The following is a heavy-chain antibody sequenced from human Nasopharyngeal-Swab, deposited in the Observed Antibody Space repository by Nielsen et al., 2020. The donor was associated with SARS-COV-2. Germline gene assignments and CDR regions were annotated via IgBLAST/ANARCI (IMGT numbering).Heavy chain of an antibody. Sequence: SETLSLTCAVYGGSFSGYYWSWIRQPPGKGQEWIGEINHSGSTNYNPSLKSRVTISVDTSKNQFSLKLSSVTAADTAVYYCAQTYCGGDCYSWGQGTLVTVSS. D-gene: IGHD2-21*02. CDR3: AQTYCGGDCYS. V-gene: IGHV4-34*01. J-gene: IGHJ4*02. CDR2: INHSGST. CDR1: GGSFSGYY.